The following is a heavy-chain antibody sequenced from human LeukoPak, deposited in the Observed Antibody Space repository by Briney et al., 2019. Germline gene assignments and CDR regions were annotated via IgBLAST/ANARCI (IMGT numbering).Heavy chain of an antibody. CDR1: GGSISSGVYY. Sequence: PSGAPSLICTVSGGSISSGVYYWSSIRQHPGKGLEWIGYTYYSGNTYYNPSLKSRVTISVDTSKNQFSLKLSSVTAADTAVYYCARADPYYYYYGMDVWGQGTTVTVSS. V-gene: IGHV4-31*03. CDR2: TYYSGNT. CDR3: ARADPYYYYYGMDV. J-gene: IGHJ6*02.